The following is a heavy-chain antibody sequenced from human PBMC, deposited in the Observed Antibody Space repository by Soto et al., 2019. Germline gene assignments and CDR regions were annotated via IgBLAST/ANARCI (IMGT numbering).Heavy chain of an antibody. CDR3: ARHGNTVTTGYYYGMDV. J-gene: IGHJ6*02. CDR2: MYYSGRT. V-gene: IGHV4-39*01. D-gene: IGHD4-17*01. CDR1: GASISSSNYY. Sequence: LSLTCTVSGASISSSNYYWGWIRQPPGRGLEWIGTMYYSGRTYCNPSLKSRVTTSVDTSKNQFSLKLSAVTATDTAVYYCARHGNTVTTGYYYGMDVWGQGTTVTVSS.